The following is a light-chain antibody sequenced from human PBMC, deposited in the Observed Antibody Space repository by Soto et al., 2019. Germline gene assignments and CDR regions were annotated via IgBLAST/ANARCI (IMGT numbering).Light chain of an antibody. CDR1: SSDVGGYNY. J-gene: IGLJ3*02. CDR2: DVS. V-gene: IGLV2-11*01. CDR3: CSYAGSYTWV. Sequence: QSXLTQPRXVSGXXXXXVXXXXTGTSSDVGGYNYVSWYQQHPGKAPKVMIYDVSKRPSGVPDRFSGSKSGNTASLTISGLQAEDEADYYCCSYAGSYTWVFGGGTKLTVL.